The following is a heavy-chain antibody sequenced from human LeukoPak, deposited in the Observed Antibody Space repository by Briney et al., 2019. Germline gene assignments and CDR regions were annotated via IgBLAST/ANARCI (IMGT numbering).Heavy chain of an antibody. V-gene: IGHV4-61*02. CDR2: IYTSGST. D-gene: IGHD4-23*01. CDR1: GGSISSGSYY. Sequence: SETLSLTCTVSGGSISSGSYYWSWIRQPAGKGLEWIGRIYTSGSTNYNPSLKSRVTISVDTSKNQFSLKLSPVTAADTAVYYCAREVVTGHYYYYYGMDVWGQGTTVTVSS. J-gene: IGHJ6*02. CDR3: AREVVTGHYYYYYGMDV.